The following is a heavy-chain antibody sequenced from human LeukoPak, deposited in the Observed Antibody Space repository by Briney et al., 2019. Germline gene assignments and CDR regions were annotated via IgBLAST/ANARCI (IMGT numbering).Heavy chain of an antibody. J-gene: IGHJ4*02. CDR2: IYYSGST. CDR3: ASPNTGSYYY. CDR1: GVSINSGGYY. D-gene: IGHD1-26*01. Sequence: SETLSLTCTVSGVSINSGGYYWSWIRQHPGEGLEWIGYIYYSGSTYYNPSLKSRVTISVDMSKNQFSLKLSSVTAADTAVYYCASPNTGSYYYWGQGTLVTVSS. V-gene: IGHV4-31*03.